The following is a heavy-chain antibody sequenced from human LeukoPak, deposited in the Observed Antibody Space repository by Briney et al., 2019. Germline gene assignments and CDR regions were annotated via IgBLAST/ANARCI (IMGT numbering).Heavy chain of an antibody. J-gene: IGHJ4*02. Sequence: SETLSLTCTVSGGSISSYYWSWIRQPPGKGLEWIGYIYYSGSTNYNPSLKSRVTISVDTSKNQFSLKLSSVTAADTAVYYCARAGGGSSWSFDYWGQGILVTVSS. D-gene: IGHD6-13*01. CDR2: IYYSGST. CDR3: ARAGGGSSWSFDY. V-gene: IGHV4-59*01. CDR1: GGSISSYY.